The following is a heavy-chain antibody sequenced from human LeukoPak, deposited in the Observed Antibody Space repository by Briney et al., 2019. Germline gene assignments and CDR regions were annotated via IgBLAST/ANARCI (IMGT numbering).Heavy chain of an antibody. CDR1: GFTFSSYS. J-gene: IGHJ3*02. V-gene: IGHV3-21*01. CDR2: ISSNSSYI. D-gene: IGHD2-15*01. Sequence: GGSLRLSCAASGFTFSSYSMNWVRQAPGKGLEWVSSISSNSSYIYYADSVKGRFTISRDNAKNSLYLQMNSLRAEDTAVYYCARAVVRLGAFDIWGQGTMVTVSS. CDR3: ARAVVRLGAFDI.